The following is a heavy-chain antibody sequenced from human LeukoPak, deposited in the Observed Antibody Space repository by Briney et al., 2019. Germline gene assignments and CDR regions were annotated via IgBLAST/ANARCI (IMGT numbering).Heavy chain of an antibody. J-gene: IGHJ4*02. D-gene: IGHD2-2*01. Sequence: ASVKVSCKASGYTFTGYYMHWVRQAPGQGLEWMGRINPNSGGTNYAQKFQGRVTMTRDTSISTAYMELSRLRSDDTAVYYCARGMIGYQLLTVDYWGQGTLATVSS. CDR3: ARGMIGYQLLTVDY. V-gene: IGHV1-2*06. CDR2: INPNSGGT. CDR1: GYTFTGYY.